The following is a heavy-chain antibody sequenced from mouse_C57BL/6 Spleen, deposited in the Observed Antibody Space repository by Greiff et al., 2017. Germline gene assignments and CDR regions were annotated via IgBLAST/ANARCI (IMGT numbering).Heavy chain of an antibody. D-gene: IGHD1-1*01. V-gene: IGHV1-50*01. Sequence: QVQLQQPGAELVKPGASVKLSCKASGYTFTSYWMQWVKQRPGQGLEWIGEIDPSDSYTNYNQKFKGKATLTVDTSSSTAYMQRSSLTSEDSAVYDCARYGTAVVADWYFDVWGTGTTVTVSS. CDR3: ARYGTAVVADWYFDV. J-gene: IGHJ1*03. CDR1: GYTFTSYW. CDR2: IDPSDSYT.